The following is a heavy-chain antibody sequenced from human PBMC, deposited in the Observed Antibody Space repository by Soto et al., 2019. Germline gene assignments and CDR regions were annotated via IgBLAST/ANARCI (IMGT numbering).Heavy chain of an antibody. J-gene: IGHJ6*02. CDR1: GYTFTGYY. D-gene: IGHD6-19*01. Sequence: QVQLVQSGAEVKKPGASVKVSCTASGYTFTGYYMHWVRQAPGQGLEWMGWINPNSGGTNYAQKLQGRVTMTRDTSISTAYMELSRLRSDDTAVYYCARGIAVAGEEFYYYGMDVWGQGTTVTVSS. CDR3: ARGIAVAGEEFYYYGMDV. V-gene: IGHV1-2*02. CDR2: INPNSGGT.